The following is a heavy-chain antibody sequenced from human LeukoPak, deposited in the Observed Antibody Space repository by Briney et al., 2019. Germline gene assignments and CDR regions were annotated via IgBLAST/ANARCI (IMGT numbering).Heavy chain of an antibody. Sequence: PSETLSLTCAVYGGSFSDFYWTLVRQPPGKGLEWIGEINHSGSTNYNPSLKSRVTISLDTSKNQFSLRLSSVTAADTAIYYCARGGGNSGYYFDYWGQGTLVTVSS. D-gene: IGHD4-23*01. CDR3: ARGGGNSGYYFDY. CDR2: INHSGST. J-gene: IGHJ4*02. V-gene: IGHV4-34*01. CDR1: GGSFSDFY.